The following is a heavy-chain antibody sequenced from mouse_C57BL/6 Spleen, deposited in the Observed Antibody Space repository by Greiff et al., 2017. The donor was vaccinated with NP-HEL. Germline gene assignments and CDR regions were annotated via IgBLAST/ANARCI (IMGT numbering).Heavy chain of an antibody. CDR2: ISDGGSYT. J-gene: IGHJ2*01. Sequence: EVQRVESGGGLVKPGGSLKLSCAASGFTFSSYAMSWVRQTPEKRLEWVATISDGGSYTYYPDNVKGRFTISRDNAKNNLYLQMSHLKSEDTAMYYCARDNYGSSQYYFDYWGQGTTLTVSS. V-gene: IGHV5-4*01. CDR3: ARDNYGSSQYYFDY. D-gene: IGHD1-1*01. CDR1: GFTFSSYA.